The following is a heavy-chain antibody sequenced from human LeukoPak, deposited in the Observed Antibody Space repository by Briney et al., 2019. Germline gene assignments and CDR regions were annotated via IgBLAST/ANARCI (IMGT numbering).Heavy chain of an antibody. CDR2: ISAYNGNT. Sequence: ASVKVSCKAPGYTFTSYGISWVRQAPGQGLEWMGWISAYNGNTNYAQKLQGRVTMTTDTSTSTAYMELRSLRSDDTAVYYCARDRDYDILTGYTYYFDYWGQGTLVTVSS. CDR1: GYTFTSYG. CDR3: ARDRDYDILTGYTYYFDY. D-gene: IGHD3-9*01. V-gene: IGHV1-18*01. J-gene: IGHJ4*02.